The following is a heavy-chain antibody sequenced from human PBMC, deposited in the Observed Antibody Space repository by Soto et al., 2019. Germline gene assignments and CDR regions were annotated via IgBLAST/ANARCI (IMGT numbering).Heavy chain of an antibody. V-gene: IGHV3-33*01. J-gene: IGHJ5*02. Sequence: QVQLVESGGGVVQPGRSLTLSCVASGFTLSNYGMHWVRQAPGKGLEWVAVVWYDGTNTYSADSVKGRFSIAKDNSKNALFLQMRSLRAEDTAVYYCARNVGSSGSSRWFDTWGQGTLVTVYS. CDR2: VWYDGTNT. CDR3: ARNVGSSGSSRWFDT. D-gene: IGHD3-10*01. CDR1: GFTLSNYG.